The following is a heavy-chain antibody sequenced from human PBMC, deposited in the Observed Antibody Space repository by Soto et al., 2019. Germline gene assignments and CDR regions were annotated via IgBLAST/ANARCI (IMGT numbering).Heavy chain of an antibody. CDR1: GFTLSDYD. D-gene: IGHD5-12*01. CDR2: VWSDGLHK. V-gene: IGHV3-33*01. J-gene: IGHJ4*02. Sequence: QVQLVESGGGVVQPGRSLRLSCAASGFTLSDYDMHWVRQAPGKGLEWVTIVWSDGLHKYYADSVRGRFTISRDNSKNTVYLQMDSLRADDTAVYSCARDRSGSDGLVWGQGTLVTVSS. CDR3: ARDRSGSDGLV.